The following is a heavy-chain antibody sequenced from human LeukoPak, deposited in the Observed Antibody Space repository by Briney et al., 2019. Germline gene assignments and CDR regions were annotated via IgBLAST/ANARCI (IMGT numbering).Heavy chain of an antibody. CDR2: ISAYNGNT. Sequence: GASAKVSCKASGYTFTSYGISWVRQAPGQGLEWMGWISAYNGNTNYAQKLQGRVTMTTDTSTSTAYMELRSLRSDDTAVYYCARSGIYYDILTGYVSWFDPWGQGTLVTVSS. CDR1: GYTFTSYG. D-gene: IGHD3-9*01. CDR3: ARSGIYYDILTGYVSWFDP. V-gene: IGHV1-18*01. J-gene: IGHJ5*02.